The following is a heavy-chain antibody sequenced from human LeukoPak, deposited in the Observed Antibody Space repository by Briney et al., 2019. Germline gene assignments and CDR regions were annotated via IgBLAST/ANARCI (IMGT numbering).Heavy chain of an antibody. D-gene: IGHD1-1*01. V-gene: IGHV7-4-1*01. Sequence: ASVKVSCKASGYTFTSYAMNWVRQAPGQGREWMGWINTNTGNPTYAQCFTGRLVFSLDTSVSTAYLQIGSLKAEAAAVYYCARGVRFGNAGTYYMDVWGKGTTVTVSS. CDR2: INTNTGNP. CDR1: GYTFTSYA. J-gene: IGHJ6*03. CDR3: ARGVRFGNAGTYYMDV.